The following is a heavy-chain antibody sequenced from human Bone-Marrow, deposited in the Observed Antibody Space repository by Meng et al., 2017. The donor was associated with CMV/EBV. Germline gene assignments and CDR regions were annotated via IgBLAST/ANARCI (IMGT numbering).Heavy chain of an antibody. V-gene: IGHV3-15*01. CDR3: TTDPELMVYATDY. Sequence: GESLKISCAASGFTFSNAWMSWVRQAPGKGLEWVGRIKSKTDGGTTDYAAPVKGRFTISRDDSKNTLYLQMNSLKTEDTAVYYCTTDPELMVYATDYWGQGTLVTVSS. J-gene: IGHJ4*02. CDR1: GFTFSNAW. CDR2: IKSKTDGGTT. D-gene: IGHD2-8*01.